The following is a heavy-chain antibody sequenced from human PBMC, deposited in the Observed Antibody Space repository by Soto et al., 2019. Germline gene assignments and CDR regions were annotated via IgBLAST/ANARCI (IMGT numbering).Heavy chain of an antibody. Sequence: ASVKVSCKASGYTFTDYYLYWVRQAPGQRLEWMGWINAGNGNTKYSQKFQGRVTITRDTSASTAYMELSSLRSEDTAVYYCAISSGWYYVSYWGQGTLVTVSS. D-gene: IGHD6-19*01. V-gene: IGHV1-3*01. CDR3: AISSGWYYVSY. J-gene: IGHJ4*02. CDR2: INAGNGNT. CDR1: GYTFTDYY.